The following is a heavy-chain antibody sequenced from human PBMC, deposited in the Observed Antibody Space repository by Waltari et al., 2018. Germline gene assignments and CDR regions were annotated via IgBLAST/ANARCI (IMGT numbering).Heavy chain of an antibody. J-gene: IGHJ4*02. CDR2: ISSSSSYT. CDR3: ARDFLGRGDY. Sequence: QVQLVESGGGLVKPGGSLRLSCAASGFPFSDYYMSWIRQAPGRGLEWVSYISSSSSYTNYADAGKGRFTISRDNAKNSLYRQMNSLRAEDTAVYYCARDFLGRGDYWGQGTLVTVSS. CDR1: GFPFSDYY. V-gene: IGHV3-11*06. D-gene: IGHD3-3*01.